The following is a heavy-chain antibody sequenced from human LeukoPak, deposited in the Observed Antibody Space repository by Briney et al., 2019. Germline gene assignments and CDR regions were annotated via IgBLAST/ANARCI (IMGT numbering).Heavy chain of an antibody. Sequence: SETLSLTCAVYGGSFSGYYWSWIRQPPGKGLEWIGEINHSGSTNYNPPLKSRVTISVDTSKNQFSLKLSSVTAADTAVYYCARRRRGSTSEIRGYYFDYWGQGTLVTVSS. J-gene: IGHJ4*02. CDR2: INHSGST. CDR3: ARRRRGSTSEIRGYYFDY. V-gene: IGHV4-34*01. D-gene: IGHD2-2*01. CDR1: GGSFSGYY.